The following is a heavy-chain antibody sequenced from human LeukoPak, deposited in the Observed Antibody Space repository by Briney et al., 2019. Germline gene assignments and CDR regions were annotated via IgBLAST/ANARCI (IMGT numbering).Heavy chain of an antibody. CDR1: GGSFSSYA. D-gene: IGHD6-13*01. J-gene: IGHJ4*02. CDR2: VIPIAGTA. CDR3: AREGIAAAGRSFFDY. V-gene: IGHV1-69*01. Sequence: SVKVSCKASGGSFSSYAISWVRQAPGQGLEWMGGVIPIAGTANYAQKFQGRVTITADESTSTAYMELSSLRSEDTAVYYCAREGIAAAGRSFFDYWGQGTLVTVSS.